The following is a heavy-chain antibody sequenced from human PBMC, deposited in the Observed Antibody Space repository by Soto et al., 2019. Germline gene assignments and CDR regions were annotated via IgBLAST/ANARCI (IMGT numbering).Heavy chain of an antibody. Sequence: PWGTLSLTCAFYGGSFSGYYCIWIRQPPVKGLEWIGEINHSGSTNYNPSLKSRVTISVDMSKNQFSLKLSSVTAADTAVYYCARGGRQQLIPTPISYKIDYWGQGTLVTVSS. CDR3: ARGGRQQLIPTPISYKIDY. D-gene: IGHD6-13*01. CDR2: INHSGST. V-gene: IGHV4-34*01. J-gene: IGHJ4*02. CDR1: GGSFSGYY.